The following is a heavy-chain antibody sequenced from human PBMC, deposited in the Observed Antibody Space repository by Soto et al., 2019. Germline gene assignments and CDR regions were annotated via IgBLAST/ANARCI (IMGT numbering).Heavy chain of an antibody. D-gene: IGHD3-3*01. J-gene: IGHJ5*02. CDR1: GYTFTGYY. Sequence: ASVKVSCKASGYTFTGYYMHWVRQAPGQGLEWMGWINPNSGGTNYAQKFQGRITMTRDTSISTAYMELSRLRSDDTAVYYCASTSGAYYDFWSGYYHWGQGTLVTVSS. CDR3: ASTSGAYYDFWSGYYH. V-gene: IGHV1-2*02. CDR2: INPNSGGT.